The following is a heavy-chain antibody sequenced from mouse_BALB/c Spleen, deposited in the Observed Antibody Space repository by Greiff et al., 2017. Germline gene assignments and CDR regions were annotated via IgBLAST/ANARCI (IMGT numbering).Heavy chain of an antibody. CDR1: GFTFSSYY. J-gene: IGHJ4*01. CDR2: INSNGGST. D-gene: IGHD2-4*01. V-gene: IGHV5-6-2*01. Sequence: EVHLVESGGGLVKLGGSLKLSCAASGFTFSSYYMSWVRQTPEKRLELVAAINSNGGSTYYPDTVKGRFTISRDNAKNTLYLQMSSLKSEDTALYYCARHQRSTMITTNAMDYWGQGTSVTVSS. CDR3: ARHQRSTMITTNAMDY.